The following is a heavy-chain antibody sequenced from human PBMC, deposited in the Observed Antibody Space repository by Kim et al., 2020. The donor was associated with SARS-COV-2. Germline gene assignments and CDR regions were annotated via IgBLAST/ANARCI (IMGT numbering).Heavy chain of an antibody. CDR1: GYTFTSYD. CDR3: ARGHLKSIVVVIAPRPYYYYRYV. V-gene: IGHV1-8*01. D-gene: IGHD2-21*01. J-gene: IGHJ6*03. Sequence: ASVKVSCKASGYTFTSYDINWVRQATGQGLEWMGWMNPNSGNTGYAQKFQGRVTMTRNTSISTAYMELSSLRSEDTAVYYCARGHLKSIVVVIAPRPYYYYRYVGGKENTVTVSS. CDR2: MNPNSGNT.